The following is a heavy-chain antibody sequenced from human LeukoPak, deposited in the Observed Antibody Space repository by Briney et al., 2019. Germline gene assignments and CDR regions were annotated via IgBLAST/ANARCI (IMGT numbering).Heavy chain of an antibody. CDR3: AKGHVGALWGYFDY. CDR1: GFTFSSYA. V-gene: IGHV3-23*01. Sequence: GGALRLSCAASGFTFSSYAMSWLRQAPGKRLEWVSAISGSGGSTYYADSVKGRFTISRDNSKNTLYLQMNSLRAEDTAVYYCAKGHVGALWGYFDYWGQGNLVTVSS. CDR2: ISGSGGST. D-gene: IGHD1-26*01. J-gene: IGHJ4*02.